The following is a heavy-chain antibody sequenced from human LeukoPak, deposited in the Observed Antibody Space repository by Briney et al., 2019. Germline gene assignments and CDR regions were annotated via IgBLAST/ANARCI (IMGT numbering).Heavy chain of an antibody. V-gene: IGHV3-23*01. Sequence: VGSLRLSCAASGFTFSTYAMSWVRQAPGRGLEWVSAVSDSGSGTYYADSVKGRFTISRDNSKNTLYLQMTSLRAEDTALYYCAKGKGSSGWYDWGQGTLVTVSS. D-gene: IGHD6-19*01. CDR3: AKGKGSSGWYD. J-gene: IGHJ4*02. CDR1: GFTFSTYA. CDR2: VSDSGSGT.